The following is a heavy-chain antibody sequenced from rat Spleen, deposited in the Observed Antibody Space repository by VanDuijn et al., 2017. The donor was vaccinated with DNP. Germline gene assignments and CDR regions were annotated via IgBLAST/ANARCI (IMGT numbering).Heavy chain of an antibody. V-gene: IGHV5-20*01. J-gene: IGHJ2*01. D-gene: IGHD1-2*01. CDR1: GFTFSDHH. CDR3: TTAGSYGFDY. Sequence: EVQLAESGGGLVQPGRSLKLSCAASGFTFSDHHMAWVRQAPTKGLEWVASISYDSGDTYYRDSVKGRFTISRDNAISTLYLQMDSLRSEDTATYYCTTAGSYGFDYWGQGVMVTVSS. CDR2: ISYDSGDT.